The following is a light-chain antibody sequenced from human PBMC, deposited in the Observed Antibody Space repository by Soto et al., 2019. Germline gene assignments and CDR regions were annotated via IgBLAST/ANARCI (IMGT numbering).Light chain of an antibody. CDR2: GAS. CDR3: QQNNTSPLT. V-gene: IGKV1-39*01. CDR1: QSIGSY. Sequence: DILMTQSPSTLSVSVGDSVTISCRASQSIGSYLDWYQQRPGKAPRLLIYGASSMETEVPARFSRSGSGTDFTLTISSLQPEDFVVYYCQQNNTSPLTFGQGTKV. J-gene: IGKJ1*01.